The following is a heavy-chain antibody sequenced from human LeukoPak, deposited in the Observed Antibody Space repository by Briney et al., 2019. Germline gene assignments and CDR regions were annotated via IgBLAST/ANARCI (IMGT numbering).Heavy chain of an antibody. CDR1: GGSLSGYY. Sequence: NPSETLSLTFAVHGGSLSGYYWSSIPQPPGKGLERNGEINHSGSTNYNPSLKSRVTISVDTSKNQFCLKLSSVTAADTAVYYCARMRVLWFGELLYPYFDYWGQGTLVTVSS. V-gene: IGHV4-34*01. CDR3: ARMRVLWFGELLYPYFDY. D-gene: IGHD3-10*01. J-gene: IGHJ4*02. CDR2: INHSGST.